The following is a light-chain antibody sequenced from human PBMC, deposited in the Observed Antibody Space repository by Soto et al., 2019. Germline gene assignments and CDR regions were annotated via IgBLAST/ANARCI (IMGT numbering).Light chain of an antibody. V-gene: IGLV2-14*01. Sequence: QSVLTQPASVSGSPGQSITISCTGTSSDIGGYNYVSWYQHHPGRAPKLMIYEVSNRPSGVSNRFSGSKSGNTASLTVSGLQAEDEADYYCCSYTSGSTLYVFGTGTKLTVL. CDR2: EVS. J-gene: IGLJ1*01. CDR3: CSYTSGSTLYV. CDR1: SSDIGGYNY.